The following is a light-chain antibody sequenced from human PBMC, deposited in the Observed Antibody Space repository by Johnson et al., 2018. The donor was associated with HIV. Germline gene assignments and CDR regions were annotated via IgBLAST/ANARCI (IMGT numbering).Light chain of an antibody. V-gene: IGLV1-51*01. CDR3: GTWDSSLSAYV. CDR2: DTY. Sequence: QSVLTQSPSVSAAPGQKVTISCSGSSSNIGNNYVSWYQQLPGTAPKLLIYDTYKRPSGIPDRFSGSKSVTSATLGITGLQTGDEADYYCGTWDSSLSAYVFGTGTKVTVL. CDR1: SSNIGNNY. J-gene: IGLJ1*01.